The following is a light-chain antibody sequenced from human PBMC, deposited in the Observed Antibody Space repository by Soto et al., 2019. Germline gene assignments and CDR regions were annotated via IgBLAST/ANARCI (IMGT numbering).Light chain of an antibody. CDR1: QSVSSY. J-gene: IGKJ5*01. CDR2: DAS. Sequence: EIVLTQSPATLSLSPGERATLSCRASQSVSSYLAWYQQKPGQAPRLLIYDASNRATGIPARFSGSGSGTDFTLTISSLEPEDFAVYNCQQRSNWHTFGQGTRL. CDR3: QQRSNWHT. V-gene: IGKV3-11*01.